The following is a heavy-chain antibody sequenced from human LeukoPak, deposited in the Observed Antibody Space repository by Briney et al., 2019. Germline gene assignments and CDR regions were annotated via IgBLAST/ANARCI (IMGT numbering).Heavy chain of an antibody. V-gene: IGHV3-53*01. CDR1: GFTVSSNY. Sequence: GGSLRLSCAASGFTVSSNYMSWVRQAPGKGLEWVSVIYSGGSTYYADSVKGRFTISRDNSKNTLYLQMNSLRAEDTAVYYCAWNTYYYDSSGYRYYYYYYMDVWGKGTTVTISS. D-gene: IGHD3-22*01. CDR3: AWNTYYYDSSGYRYYYYYYMDV. J-gene: IGHJ6*03. CDR2: IYSGGST.